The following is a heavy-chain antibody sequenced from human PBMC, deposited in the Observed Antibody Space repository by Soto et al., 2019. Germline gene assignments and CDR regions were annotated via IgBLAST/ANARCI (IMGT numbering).Heavy chain of an antibody. CDR3: ARGRREVVVVPAAMFLLRSNWFDP. Sequence: SETLSLTCTVSGGSISSSSYYWGWIRQPPGKGLEWIGSIYYSGSTYYNPSLKSRVTISVDTSKNQFSLKLSSVTAADTAVYYCARGRREVVVVPAAMFLLRSNWFDPWGEGTLVTVCS. D-gene: IGHD2-2*01. CDR1: GGSISSSSYY. CDR2: IYYSGST. V-gene: IGHV4-39*01. J-gene: IGHJ5*02.